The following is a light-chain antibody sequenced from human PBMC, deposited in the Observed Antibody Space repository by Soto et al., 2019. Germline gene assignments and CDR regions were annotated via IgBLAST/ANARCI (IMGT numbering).Light chain of an antibody. CDR2: DVT. V-gene: IGLV2-14*03. CDR1: SSDVGGYNY. CDR3: ALYTSSSTLV. Sequence: QSVLTQPASVSGSPGQSITISCTGTSSDVGGYNYVSWYQYHPGKAPKLMIFDVTNRPSGVSDRFSGSKSGNTASLTISGLRAEYEADYYCALYTSSSTLVFGGGTQVTVL. J-gene: IGLJ3*02.